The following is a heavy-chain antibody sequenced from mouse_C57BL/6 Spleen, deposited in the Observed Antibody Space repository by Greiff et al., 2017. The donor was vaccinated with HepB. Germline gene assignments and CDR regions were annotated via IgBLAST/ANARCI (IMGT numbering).Heavy chain of an antibody. CDR2: IDPENGDT. CDR3: TFYGRNYFDY. CDR1: GFNIKDDY. D-gene: IGHD1-1*01. J-gene: IGHJ2*01. V-gene: IGHV14-4*01. Sequence: DVKLQESGAELVRPGASVKLSCTASGFNIKDDYMHWVKQRPEQGLEWIGWIDPENGDTEYASKFQGKATITADTSSNTAYLQLSSLTSEDTAVYYCTFYGRNYFDYWGQGTTLTVSS.